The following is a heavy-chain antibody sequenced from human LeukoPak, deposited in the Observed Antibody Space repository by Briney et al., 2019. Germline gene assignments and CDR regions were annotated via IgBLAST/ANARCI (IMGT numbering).Heavy chain of an antibody. Sequence: TASETLSLTCSVSGDSIGRSDSYWDWIRQPPGKGLEWIGTIYYSGRTYYSPSLNSRVTMSVDTSSNQFSLNLRSVTAADTAVYYCARRRYYDGSGYLEWGQGTLLSVSS. CDR3: ARRRYYDGSGYLE. CDR2: IYYSGRT. D-gene: IGHD3-22*01. V-gene: IGHV4-39*01. CDR1: GDSIGRSDSY. J-gene: IGHJ1*01.